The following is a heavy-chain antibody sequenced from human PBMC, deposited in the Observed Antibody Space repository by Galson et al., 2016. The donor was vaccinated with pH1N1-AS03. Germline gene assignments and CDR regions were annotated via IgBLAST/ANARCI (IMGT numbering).Heavy chain of an antibody. V-gene: IGHV6-1*01. CDR2: TYYRSRWYN. J-gene: IGHJ6*02. Sequence: CAISGDSVSSNSVAWNWIRQSPLRGLEWLGRTYYRSRWYNDYALSVKSRITINPDTSKNQFSLHLNSVTSEDTAVYYCARGRSSAMDVWGQGTTVTVSS. D-gene: IGHD5/OR15-5a*01. CDR1: GDSVSSNSVA. CDR3: ARGRSSAMDV.